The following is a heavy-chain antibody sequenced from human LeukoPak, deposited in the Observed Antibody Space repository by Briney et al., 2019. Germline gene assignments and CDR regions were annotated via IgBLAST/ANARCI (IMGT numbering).Heavy chain of an antibody. Sequence: EASVKVSCKASGYTFTGYYMHWVRQAPGQGLEWMGWISPYNGDTNYAQKLQGRVTMTTDTSTTTAYMELRSLRPDDTAVYYCARRGQGFDYYNYDNWGQGTLVTVSS. CDR1: GYTFTGYY. J-gene: IGHJ4*02. D-gene: IGHD3-22*01. V-gene: IGHV1-18*04. CDR3: ARRGQGFDYYNYDN. CDR2: ISPYNGDT.